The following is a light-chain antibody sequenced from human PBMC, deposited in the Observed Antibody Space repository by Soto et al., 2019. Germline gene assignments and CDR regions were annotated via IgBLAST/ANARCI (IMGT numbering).Light chain of an antibody. CDR2: KDS. CDR1: ALPKQY. V-gene: IGLV3-25*03. Sequence: SYELTQPPSVSVSPGQTARITCSGDALPKQYAYWYQQKPGQAPVLVIYKDSERPSGIPERFSGSSSGTTVTLTISGVQAEDEADYYCQSAYSSGTYRVVLGGGTKLTVL. CDR3: QSAYSSGTYRVV. J-gene: IGLJ2*01.